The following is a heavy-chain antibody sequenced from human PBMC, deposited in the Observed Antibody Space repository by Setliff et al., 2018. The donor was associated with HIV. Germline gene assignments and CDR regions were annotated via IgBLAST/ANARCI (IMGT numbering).Heavy chain of an antibody. Sequence: PSETLSLTCTVSGGSISNYCWNWIRQSPGRGLEWIGFIFSSGSTKYNPSLQSRVTMSIDTSKNQFSLKLTSVTAADTAVYYCARRIDNSGSFPDKNWFDTWGQGSLVTVSS. V-gene: IGHV4-4*09. CDR3: ARRIDNSGSFPDKNWFDT. CDR1: GGSISNYC. J-gene: IGHJ5*02. D-gene: IGHD3-10*01. CDR2: IFSSGST.